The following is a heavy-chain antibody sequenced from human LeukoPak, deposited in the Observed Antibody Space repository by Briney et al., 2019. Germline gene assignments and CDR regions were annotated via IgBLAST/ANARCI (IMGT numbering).Heavy chain of an antibody. CDR1: GFTFNSYE. V-gene: IGHV3-48*03. J-gene: IGHJ4*02. Sequence: GGSLRLSCAASGFTFNSYEMNWVRQAPGRGLEWVSYISSSGSTIYYADSVKGRFTISRDNAKNSLSLQMNSLRVEDTAVYYCARDGVRGFTATTPFDYWGPGTLVTVSS. CDR3: ARDGVRGFTATTPFDY. CDR2: ISSSGSTI. D-gene: IGHD4-17*01.